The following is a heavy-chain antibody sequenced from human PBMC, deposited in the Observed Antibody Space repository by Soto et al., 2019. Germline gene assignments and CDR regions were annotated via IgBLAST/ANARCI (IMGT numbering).Heavy chain of an antibody. Sequence: PSETLSLTCAVYGGSFSGYYWSWIRQPPGKGLEWIGEINHSGSTNYNPSLKSRVTISVDTSKNQFSLKLSSVTAADTAVYYCARWGVVVPAVPYYYYGMDFWGQGIKVTVSS. CDR2: INHSGST. CDR1: GGSFSGYY. V-gene: IGHV4-34*01. J-gene: IGHJ6*02. D-gene: IGHD2-2*01. CDR3: ARWGVVVPAVPYYYYGMDF.